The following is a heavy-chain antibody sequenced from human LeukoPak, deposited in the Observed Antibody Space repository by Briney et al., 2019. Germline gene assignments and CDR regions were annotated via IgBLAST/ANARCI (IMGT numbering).Heavy chain of an antibody. CDR1: GGSISSYY. D-gene: IGHD2-8*01. CDR2: IYYSGST. CDR3: ARQGGYDLVLDY. V-gene: IGHV4-59*08. Sequence: PSETLSLTCTVSGGSISSYYWSWIRQPPGKGLEWIGYIYYSGSTNYNPSLKSRVTISVDTSKNQFSLKLSSVTAADTAVYYCARQGGYDLVLDYWGQGTLVTVSS. J-gene: IGHJ4*02.